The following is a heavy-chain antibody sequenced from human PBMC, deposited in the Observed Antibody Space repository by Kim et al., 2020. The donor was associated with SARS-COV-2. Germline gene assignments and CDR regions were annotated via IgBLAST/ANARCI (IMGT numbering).Heavy chain of an antibody. CDR3: ASWGLTGYYSTYYYYGMDV. D-gene: IGHD3-9*01. CDR1: GFTFSSYS. V-gene: IGHV3-21*01. CDR2: ISSSSSYI. J-gene: IGHJ6*02. Sequence: GGSLRLSCAASGFTFSSYSMNWVRQAPGKGLEWVSSISSSSSYIYYADSVKGRFTISRDNAKNSLYLQMNSLRAEDTAVYYCASWGLTGYYSTYYYYGMDVWGQGTTVTVSS.